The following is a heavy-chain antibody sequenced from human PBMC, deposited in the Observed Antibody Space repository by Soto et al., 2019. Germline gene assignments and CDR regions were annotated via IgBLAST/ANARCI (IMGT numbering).Heavy chain of an antibody. J-gene: IGHJ6*02. CDR2: IWYDGSNK. CDR3: ARSHYADYGMDV. Sequence: GGSLRLSCAASGFTFSSYGMHWVRQAPGKGLEWVAVIWYDGSNKYYADSVKGRFTISRDNSKNTLYLQMNSLRAEDTAVYYCARSHYADYGMDVWGQGPTVTVSS. V-gene: IGHV3-33*01. D-gene: IGHD3-16*01. CDR1: GFTFSSYG.